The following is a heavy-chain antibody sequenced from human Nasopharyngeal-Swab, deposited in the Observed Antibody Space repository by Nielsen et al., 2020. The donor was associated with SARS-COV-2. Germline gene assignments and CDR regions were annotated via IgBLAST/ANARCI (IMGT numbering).Heavy chain of an antibody. CDR3: ARDITMVRGVNHPYYYYGMDV. CDR1: GYTFTSYD. Sequence: ASVKVSCKASGYTFTSYDINWVRQATGQGLEWMGWMNPNSGNTGYAQKFQGRVTMTRNTSISTAYMELSSLRSEDTAVYYCARDITMVRGVNHPYYYYGMDVWGQGTTVTVSS. J-gene: IGHJ6*02. V-gene: IGHV1-8*01. D-gene: IGHD3-10*01. CDR2: MNPNSGNT.